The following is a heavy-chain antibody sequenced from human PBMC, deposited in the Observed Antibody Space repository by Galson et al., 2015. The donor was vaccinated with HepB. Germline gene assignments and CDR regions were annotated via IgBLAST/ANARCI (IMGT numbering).Heavy chain of an antibody. CDR3: AKCPLRSTYTAPYGWYFDL. Sequence: SLRLSCAASGFIFSDYDLGWVRQAPGKGLEWVSSLSGAGGDTYYAESVKGRFTISRDKSKNTLYVQMNSLRTEDTAVYFCAKCPLRSTYTAPYGWYFDLWGRGTLVSVSS. J-gene: IGHJ2*01. D-gene: IGHD3-10*01. V-gene: IGHV3-23*01. CDR1: GFIFSDYD. CDR2: LSGAGGDT.